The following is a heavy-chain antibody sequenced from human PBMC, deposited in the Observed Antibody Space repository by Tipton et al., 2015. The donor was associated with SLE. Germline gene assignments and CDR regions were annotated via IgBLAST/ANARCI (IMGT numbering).Heavy chain of an antibody. Sequence: VQLVQSGAEVKKPGESLKISCKGSGYSFTNYWIGWVRQMPGKGLEWMGIIYPGDSDTRYSPSFQGQVTISADKSISTAYLQWNSLKASDTAMYYCASTRDYDFYGMDVWGQGTTVTVSS. CDR3: ASTRDYDFYGMDV. V-gene: IGHV5-51*03. CDR1: GYSFTNYW. CDR2: IYPGDSDT. J-gene: IGHJ6*02.